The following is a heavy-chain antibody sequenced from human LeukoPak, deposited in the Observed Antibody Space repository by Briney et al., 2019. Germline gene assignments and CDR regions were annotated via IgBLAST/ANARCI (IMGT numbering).Heavy chain of an antibody. D-gene: IGHD2-21*01. Sequence: GGSLRLSCAASGFTFSSYSMNWVRQAPGQGLEWVSSISSSGIYIYYADSVKGRFTISRDNAKNSLYLQMKSLRAEDTGVYYCAQSIGRVVGTFDFWGQGTLVTVSS. V-gene: IGHV3-21*01. J-gene: IGHJ4*02. CDR1: GFTFSSYS. CDR3: AQSIGRVVGTFDF. CDR2: ISSSGIYI.